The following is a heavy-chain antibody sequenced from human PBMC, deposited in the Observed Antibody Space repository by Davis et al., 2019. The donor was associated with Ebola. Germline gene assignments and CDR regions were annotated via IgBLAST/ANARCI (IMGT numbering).Heavy chain of an antibody. CDR1: GFTFSSNS. CDR2: ISANGGGK. Sequence: GGSLRLSCAASGFTFSSNSMNWVRQAPGKGLEWVLGISANGGGKYIADSVKGRFTISRDNSKNTLYLQMNSLRAEDTAVYYCARLDEDDYLTGPDYWGQGTLVTVSS. V-gene: IGHV3-23*01. D-gene: IGHD3-9*01. J-gene: IGHJ4*02. CDR3: ARLDEDDYLTGPDY.